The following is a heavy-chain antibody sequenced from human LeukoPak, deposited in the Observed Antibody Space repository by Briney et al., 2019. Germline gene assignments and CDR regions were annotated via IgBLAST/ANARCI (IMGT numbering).Heavy chain of an antibody. D-gene: IGHD1-14*01. CDR1: GYTFTSYY. CDR2: INPSGGST. J-gene: IGHJ3*02. CDR3: ARDLFYDGNHDAFDI. Sequence: ASVKVSCKASGYTFTSYYMHWVRQAPGQGLEWMGIINPSGGSTGYAQKFQGRVTMTRDTSTSTVYMELSSLRSEDTAVYYCARDLFYDGNHDAFDIWGQGTMVTVSS. V-gene: IGHV1-46*01.